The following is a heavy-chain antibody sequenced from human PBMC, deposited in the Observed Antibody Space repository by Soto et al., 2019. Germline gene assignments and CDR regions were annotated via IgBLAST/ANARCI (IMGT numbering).Heavy chain of an antibody. CDR3: ARMYSSGSGWFHP. CDR1: GYSITAGGYY. J-gene: IGHJ5*02. D-gene: IGHD6-19*01. V-gene: IGHV4-31*03. Sequence: SETLSPTCFVSGYSITAGGYYWSWIRHHPGKGLEWIGSFYSSGSIIYNPSLRSRVSISGDTSSNQFSMSLTSVTAADTARYYCARMYSSGSGWFHPWGQGTQVTVSS. CDR2: FYSSGSI.